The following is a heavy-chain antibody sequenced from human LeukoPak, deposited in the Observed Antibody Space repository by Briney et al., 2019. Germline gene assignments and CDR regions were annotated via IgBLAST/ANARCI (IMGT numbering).Heavy chain of an antibody. D-gene: IGHD3-22*01. Sequence: GGSLRLSCAASGFTFSAYAMHWVRQAPGKGLDWVAFIRYDGFNEYYADSVKGRFTISRDNSKNTVYLQMNSLRAEDTAVYYCARNLGHYDSSGFLFDYWGQGALVTVSS. CDR1: GFTFSAYA. CDR3: ARNLGHYDSSGFLFDY. J-gene: IGHJ4*02. CDR2: IRYDGFNE. V-gene: IGHV3-30*02.